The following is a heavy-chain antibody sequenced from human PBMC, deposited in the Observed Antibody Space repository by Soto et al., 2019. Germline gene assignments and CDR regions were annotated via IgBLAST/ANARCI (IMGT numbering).Heavy chain of an antibody. J-gene: IGHJ6*02. Sequence: SLKVSCKASGYTFTSYYMHWVRQAPGQGLEWMGIINPSGGSTSYAQKFQGRVTMTRDTSTSTVYMELSSLRSEDTAVYYCARDISLLGSAVLRNCGMDVCGQGSTVTVSS. CDR2: INPSGGST. CDR1: GYTFTSYY. V-gene: IGHV1-46*01. CDR3: ARDISLLGSAVLRNCGMDV. D-gene: IGHD6-25*01.